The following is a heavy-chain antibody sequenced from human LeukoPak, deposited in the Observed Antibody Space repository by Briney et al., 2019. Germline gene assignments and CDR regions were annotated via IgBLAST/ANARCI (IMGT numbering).Heavy chain of an antibody. V-gene: IGHV1-2*02. D-gene: IGHD1-1*01. J-gene: IGHJ4*02. CDR1: GYTFTPYY. Sequence: GASVKVSCKASGYTFTPYYIHWVRQAPGQGLEWMGWINPNNGGTNYAQKFQGRVTMTRDTSISTVYMELSRLTSDDTAVYYCARSTKLAIDNWGQGTLVTVSS. CDR3: ARSTKLAIDN. CDR2: INPNNGGT.